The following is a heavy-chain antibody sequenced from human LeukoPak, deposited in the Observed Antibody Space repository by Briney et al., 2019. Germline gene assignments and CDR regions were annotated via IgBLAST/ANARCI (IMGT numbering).Heavy chain of an antibody. J-gene: IGHJ5*02. CDR3: ARSSLTGGWFEP. V-gene: IGHV4-59*01. Sequence: SETLSLTCIVSGDSIRTYYWSWIRQPPGKGLEWIGYIIDTGITNYKPSLKTRLTMSVDMSKNQISLKLSSVAAAAPAVYYCARSSLTGGWFEPWGQGTLVTVSS. CDR1: GDSIRTYY. D-gene: IGHD7-27*01. CDR2: IIDTGIT.